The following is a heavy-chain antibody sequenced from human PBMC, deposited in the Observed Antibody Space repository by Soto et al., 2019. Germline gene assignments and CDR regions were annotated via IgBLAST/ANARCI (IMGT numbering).Heavy chain of an antibody. D-gene: IGHD6-19*01. V-gene: IGHV4-39*01. CDR1: GGYISSSSYY. J-gene: IGHJ6*02. CDR3: LGSGWYLWDYYGMDV. Sequence: PSETLSLTCTVSGGYISSSSYYWGWIRQPPGKGLEWIGSIYYSGSTYYNPSLKSRVTISVDTSKNQFSLKLSSVTAADTAVYYCLGSGWYLWDYYGMDVWGQGTTVTVSS. CDR2: IYYSGST.